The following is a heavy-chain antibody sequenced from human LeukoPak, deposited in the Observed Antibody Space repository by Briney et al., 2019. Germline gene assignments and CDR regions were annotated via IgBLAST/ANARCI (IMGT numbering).Heavy chain of an antibody. CDR1: GGSFSGYY. CDR2: INHSGST. Sequence: PSETLSLTCAVYGGSFSGYYWSWLRQPPGKGVEWIGEINHSGSTNYNPSLKTRVTISVDTSKNQFSLKLSSVTAADTAVYYCARDSGTTGEVKFDPWGQGTLVTVSS. J-gene: IGHJ5*02. D-gene: IGHD3-10*01. CDR3: ARDSGTTGEVKFDP. V-gene: IGHV4-34*01.